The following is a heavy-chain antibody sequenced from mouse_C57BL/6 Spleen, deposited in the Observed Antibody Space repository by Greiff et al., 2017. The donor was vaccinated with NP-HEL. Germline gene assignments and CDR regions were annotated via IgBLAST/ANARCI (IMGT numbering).Heavy chain of an antibody. V-gene: IGHV1-81*01. Sequence: QVQLQQSGAELARPGASVKLSCKASGYTFTSYGISWVKQRTGQGLEWIGEIYPRSGNTYYNEKFKGKATLTADKSSSTAYMELRSLTSEDSAVYFCASGGYDYDEGYYAMDYWGQGTSVTVSS. CDR1: GYTFTSYG. CDR2: IYPRSGNT. J-gene: IGHJ4*01. CDR3: ASGGYDYDEGYYAMDY. D-gene: IGHD2-4*01.